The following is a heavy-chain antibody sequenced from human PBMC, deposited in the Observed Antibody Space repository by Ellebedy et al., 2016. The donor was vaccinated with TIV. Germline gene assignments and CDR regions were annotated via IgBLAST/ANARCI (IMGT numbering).Heavy chain of an antibody. J-gene: IGHJ4*02. CDR3: AKDKGSNWYRGFDY. D-gene: IGHD6-13*01. Sequence: GESLKISXAVSGFTFSSYWMHWVRQAPGKGLVWVARINSDGSSRSYADSVKGRFTISRDNAKNSLYLQMNSLRAEDTALYYCAKDKGSNWYRGFDYWGQGTLVTVSS. V-gene: IGHV3-74*01. CDR1: GFTFSSYW. CDR2: INSDGSSR.